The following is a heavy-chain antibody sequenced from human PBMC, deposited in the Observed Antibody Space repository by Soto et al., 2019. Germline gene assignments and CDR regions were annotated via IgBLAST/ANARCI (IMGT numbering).Heavy chain of an antibody. Sequence: ASVKVSCKASGYTFTSYGISWVRQAPGQGLEWMGWISAYNGNTNYAQKLQGRVTMTTGTSTSTAYMELRSLRSDDTAVYYCARLTGSSSVFGGEFDYWGQGTLVTVSS. CDR3: ARLTGSSSVFGGEFDY. CDR1: GYTFTSYG. CDR2: ISAYNGNT. V-gene: IGHV1-18*01. J-gene: IGHJ4*02. D-gene: IGHD6-6*01.